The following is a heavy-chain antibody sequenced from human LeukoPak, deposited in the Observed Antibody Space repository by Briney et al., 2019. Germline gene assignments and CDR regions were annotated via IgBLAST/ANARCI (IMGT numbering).Heavy chain of an antibody. D-gene: IGHD3-10*01. CDR1: GFTFSDHY. CDR2: IGPSGSAI. J-gene: IGHJ3*02. Sequence: PGGSLRLSCEASGFTFSDHYMSWIRQVPGKGLEWPLYIGPSGSAIYYADSVKGRFTISRDNAKNSLYLQMNSLRAEDTAVYYCARSDGYGLVGIWGQGTMVTVSS. V-gene: IGHV3-11*01. CDR3: ARSDGYGLVGI.